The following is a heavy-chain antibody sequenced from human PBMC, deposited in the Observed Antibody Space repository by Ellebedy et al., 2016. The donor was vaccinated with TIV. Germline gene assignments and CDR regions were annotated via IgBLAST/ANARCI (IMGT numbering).Heavy chain of an antibody. CDR3: VGSGGVSWLDL. J-gene: IGHJ5*02. CDR2: FGDGTA. CDR1: GFSFSAHA. V-gene: IGHV3-23*01. D-gene: IGHD2-15*01. Sequence: GGSLRLSCAASGFSFSAHAMSWVRQAPGKGLEWIATFGDGTARYAGSVKGRFTISRDNAKNTLYLQMNGLRVEDTGIYYCVGSGGVSWLDLWGQGALVTVSS.